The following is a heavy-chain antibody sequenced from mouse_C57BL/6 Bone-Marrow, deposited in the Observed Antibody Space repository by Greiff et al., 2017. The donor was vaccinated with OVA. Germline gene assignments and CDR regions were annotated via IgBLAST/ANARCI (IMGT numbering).Heavy chain of an antibody. V-gene: IGHV6-3*01. J-gene: IGHJ3*01. CDR1: GFTFSNYW. Sequence: EVKLMESGGGLVQPGGSMKLSCVASGFTFSNYWMNWVRQSPEKGLEWVAQIRLKSDNYATHYAESVKGRFTISRDESKSSVYLQMNNLRAEDTGIYYCTGTGTFADWGQGTLVTVSA. CDR3: TGTGTFAD. D-gene: IGHD4-1*01. CDR2: IRLKSDNYAT.